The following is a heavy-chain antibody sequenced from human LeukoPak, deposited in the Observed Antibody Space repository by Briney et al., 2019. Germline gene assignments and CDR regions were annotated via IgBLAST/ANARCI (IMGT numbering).Heavy chain of an antibody. D-gene: IGHD5-18*01. CDR2: ISYDGSNK. Sequence: GGSLRLSCAASGFTFSSYAMHWVRQAPGKGLEWVAVISYDGSNKYYADSVKGRFTISRDNSKNTLYLQMNSLRAEDTAVYYCARDRGWIQHDIWGQGTMVTVSS. V-gene: IGHV3-30-3*01. J-gene: IGHJ3*02. CDR3: ARDRGWIQHDI. CDR1: GFTFSSYA.